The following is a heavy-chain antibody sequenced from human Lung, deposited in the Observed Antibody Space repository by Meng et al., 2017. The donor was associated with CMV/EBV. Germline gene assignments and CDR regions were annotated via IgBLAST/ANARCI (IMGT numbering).Heavy chain of an antibody. CDR2: INPDSGTT. CDR3: ARDLVGYDAFDV. Sequence: SVXVSXXASGYTFITYYIHWVRQAPGQGLEWMGRINPDSGTTTYSQKFQGGVTLTRDTSTNTVYMELSRLRYEDTAVYYCARDLVGYDAFDVWGQGKLV. J-gene: IGHJ3*01. D-gene: IGHD3-22*01. CDR1: GYTFITYY. V-gene: IGHV1-46*01.